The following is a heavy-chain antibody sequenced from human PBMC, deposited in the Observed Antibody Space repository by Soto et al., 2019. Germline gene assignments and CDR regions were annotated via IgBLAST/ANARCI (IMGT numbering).Heavy chain of an antibody. V-gene: IGHV3-23*01. CDR3: AKDSGVVTPVWFDP. Sequence: GGSLRLSCAASGFTFDNYAMSWVRQAPGKGLEWVSVISDSGGSTYYADSVKGRFTISRDNSKNTLYLQMNSLRAEDTAVYYCAKDSGVVTPVWFDPWGQGTLVTVSS. J-gene: IGHJ5*02. D-gene: IGHD2-21*02. CDR1: GFTFDNYA. CDR2: ISDSGGST.